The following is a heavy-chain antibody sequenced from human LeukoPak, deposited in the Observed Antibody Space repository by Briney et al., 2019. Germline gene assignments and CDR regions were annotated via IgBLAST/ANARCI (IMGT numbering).Heavy chain of an antibody. Sequence: GGSLRLSCAASGFSFSSYGMHWVRQAPGKGLEWVAFIRYGGSHKYYADSVKGRFTISRDNSKNTLYLQMNSLRAEDTAVYYCARESESYDSSGSTFKYWGQGTLGTVSS. V-gene: IGHV3-30*02. CDR1: GFSFSSYG. D-gene: IGHD3-22*01. CDR3: ARESESYDSSGSTFKY. J-gene: IGHJ4*02. CDR2: IRYGGSHK.